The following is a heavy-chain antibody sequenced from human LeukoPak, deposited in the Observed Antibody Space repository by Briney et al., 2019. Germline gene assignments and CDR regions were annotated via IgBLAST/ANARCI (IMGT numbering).Heavy chain of an antibody. CDR3: ARLDGYCSSTSCYQSWFDP. CDR2: IIPIFGTA. J-gene: IGHJ5*02. CDR1: GGTFSSYA. V-gene: IGHV1-69*13. D-gene: IGHD2-2*01. Sequence: ASVKVSCKASGGTFSSYAISWVRQAPGQGLEWMGGIIPIFGTANYAQKFQGRVTITADESTSTAYMELSSLRSEDTRVYYCARLDGYCSSTSCYQSWFDPWGQGTLVTVSS.